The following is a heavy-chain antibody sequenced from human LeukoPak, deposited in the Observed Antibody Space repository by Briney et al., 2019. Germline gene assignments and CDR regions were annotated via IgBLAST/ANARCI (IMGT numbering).Heavy chain of an antibody. CDR1: GFTFSSYS. CDR2: IDFTSRYI. CDR3: AREGEVFYGDYAGLFDY. D-gene: IGHD4-17*01. Sequence: SGGSLRLSCAASGFTFSSYSMNWVRQAPGKGLEWVSSIDFTSRYIYNADSVKGRFTTSRDNAKNSLDLQMNSLRAEDTAVYYCAREGEVFYGDYAGLFDYWGQGTLVTVSS. V-gene: IGHV3-21*01. J-gene: IGHJ4*02.